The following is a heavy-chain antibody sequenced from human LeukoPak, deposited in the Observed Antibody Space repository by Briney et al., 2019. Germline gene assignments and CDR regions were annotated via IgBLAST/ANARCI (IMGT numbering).Heavy chain of an antibody. CDR3: AREEGHWFDP. CDR2: ISYDGSNK. CDR1: GFTFSSYA. J-gene: IGHJ5*02. Sequence: GGSLRLSCAASGFTFSSYAMHWVRQAPGKGLEWVAVISYDGSNKYYADSVKGRFTISRDNSKNTLYLQMNSLRAEDTAVYYCAREEGHWFDPWGQGTLVTVSS. V-gene: IGHV3-30-3*01.